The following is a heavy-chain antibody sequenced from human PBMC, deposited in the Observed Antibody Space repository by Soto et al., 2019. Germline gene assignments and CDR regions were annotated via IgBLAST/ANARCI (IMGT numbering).Heavy chain of an antibody. Sequence: EVQLLESGGGLVQPGGSLRLSCVASGFTFSSYAMTWVRQAPGKGLEWVSAISGSAYNTYYADSVKGRFTISRDTSNNTLSLQMSSLRGEDTAVYHCAKARGIGLLVLDYWGQGTLVTVSS. CDR1: GFTFSSYA. D-gene: IGHD2-8*01. J-gene: IGHJ4*02. CDR3: AKARGIGLLVLDY. V-gene: IGHV3-23*01. CDR2: ISGSAYNT.